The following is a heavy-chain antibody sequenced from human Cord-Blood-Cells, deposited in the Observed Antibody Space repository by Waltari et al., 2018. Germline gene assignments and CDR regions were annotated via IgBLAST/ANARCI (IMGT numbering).Heavy chain of an antibody. J-gene: IGHJ6*02. CDR2: INAGNGNT. CDR1: GYTFTSYA. V-gene: IGHV1-3*01. Sequence: QVQLVQSGAEVKKPGASVKVSCKASGYTFTSYAMHWVRQAPGQRLEWMGWINAGNGNTKYSQKFQGRVTSTRDTSASTAYMELSSLRSEDTAVYYCASGVGYYGSGSYYNPHYYYGMDVWGQGTTVTVSS. D-gene: IGHD3-10*01. CDR3: ASGVGYYGSGSYYNPHYYYGMDV.